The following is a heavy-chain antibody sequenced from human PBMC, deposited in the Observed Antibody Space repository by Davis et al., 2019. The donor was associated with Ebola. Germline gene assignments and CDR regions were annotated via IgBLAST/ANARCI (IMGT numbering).Heavy chain of an antibody. CDR3: ARHSPSLTIFGVVNYFDY. D-gene: IGHD3-3*01. CDR2: IYYSGST. J-gene: IGHJ4*02. V-gene: IGHV4-34*01. Sequence: SETLSLTCAVYGGSFSGYYWSWIRQPPGKGLEWIGSIYYSGSTYYNPSLKSRVTISVDTSKNQFSLKLSSVTAADTAVYYCARHSPSLTIFGVVNYFDYWGQGTLVTVSS. CDR1: GGSFSGYY.